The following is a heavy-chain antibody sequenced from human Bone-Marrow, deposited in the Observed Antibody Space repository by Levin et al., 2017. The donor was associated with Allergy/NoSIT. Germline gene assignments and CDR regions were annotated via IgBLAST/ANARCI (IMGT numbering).Heavy chain of an antibody. Sequence: GESLKISCKASGYTFTSYGISWVRQAPGQGLEWMGWISAYNGNTNYAQKLQGRVTMTTDTSTSTAYMELRSLRSDDTAVYYCARAGERGYDLVYWGQGTLVTVSS. CDR3: ARAGERGYDLVY. J-gene: IGHJ4*02. CDR2: ISAYNGNT. CDR1: GYTFTSYG. D-gene: IGHD5-12*01. V-gene: IGHV1-18*01.